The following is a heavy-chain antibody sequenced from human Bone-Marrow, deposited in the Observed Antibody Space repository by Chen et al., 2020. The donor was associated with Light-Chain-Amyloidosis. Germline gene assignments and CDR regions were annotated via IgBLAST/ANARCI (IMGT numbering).Heavy chain of an antibody. D-gene: IGHD6-19*01. CDR3: ARDLASSAWYALDS. J-gene: IGHJ4*02. CDR1: GFTFDEHA. CDR2: ITWNSGHI. Sequence: EVQLVESWGDLVQPGRSLRLSCTDSGFTFDEHAIHWVRQPPGKGLEWVSGITWNSGHIDYADSVKGRFTVSRDNAKSSLYLQMNSLRVEDTALYFCARDLASSAWYALDSWGQGTQVTVSS. V-gene: IGHV3-9*01.